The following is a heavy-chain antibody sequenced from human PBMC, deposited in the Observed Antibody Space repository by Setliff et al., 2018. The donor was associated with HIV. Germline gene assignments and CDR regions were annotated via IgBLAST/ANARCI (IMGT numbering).Heavy chain of an antibody. D-gene: IGHD4-17*01. CDR1: GYTFTEFY. CDR3: TRSTTAD. CDR2: IYPNTGGT. J-gene: IGHJ4*02. V-gene: IGHV1-2*02. Sequence: ASVKVSCKASGYTFTEFYVHWVRQAPGEGLEWIGWIYPNTGGTNYAQKFQGRVTMTRDASIRTAYMELRMLTSDDTAIYYCTRSTTADWGQGTMVTVSS.